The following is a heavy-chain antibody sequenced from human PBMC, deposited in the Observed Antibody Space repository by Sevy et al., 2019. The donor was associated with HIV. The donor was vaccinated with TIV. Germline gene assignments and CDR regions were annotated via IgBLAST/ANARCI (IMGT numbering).Heavy chain of an antibody. V-gene: IGHV1-18*01. CDR3: ARAAYGYFDYGMDV. CDR1: GYTFTSYG. CDR2: ISAYNGNT. Sequence: ASVKVSCKASGYTFTSYGISCVRQAPGQGLEWMGWISAYNGNTNYAQKLQGRVTMTTDTSTSTAYMELRSLRSDDTAVYYCARAAYGYFDYGMDVWGQGTTVTVSS. D-gene: IGHD6-25*01. J-gene: IGHJ6*02.